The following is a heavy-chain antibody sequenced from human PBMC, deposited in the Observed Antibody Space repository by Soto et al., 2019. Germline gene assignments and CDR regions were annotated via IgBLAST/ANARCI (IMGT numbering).Heavy chain of an antibody. J-gene: IGHJ4*02. CDR3: AMSTYCNGGSCYPQC. D-gene: IGHD2-15*01. CDR1: RFTSSDYG. Sequence: GGSQRLSSEDHRFTSSDYGFQSVREAPGMRLDCVSMILYDRSDRYYRDPEQGRFTISRDHAKNTGFLQMNSLRTQDTAMYYCAMSTYCNGGSCYPQCWGPGTLVTVPS. V-gene: IGHV3-30*02. CDR2: ILYDRSDR.